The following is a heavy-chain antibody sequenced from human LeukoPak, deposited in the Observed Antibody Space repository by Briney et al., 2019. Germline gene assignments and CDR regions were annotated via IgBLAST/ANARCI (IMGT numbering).Heavy chain of an antibody. J-gene: IGHJ4*02. CDR3: AKDKIDS. V-gene: IGHV3-30*18. CDR1: GFTFSSYG. Sequence: PGGSLRLSCAASGFTFSSYGMHWVRQAPGKGLEWVAVISYDGSNKYYADSVKGRFTISRDNSKNTLYLQMNSLRAEDTAVYYCAKDKIDSWGQGTLVTVSS. CDR2: ISYDGSNK.